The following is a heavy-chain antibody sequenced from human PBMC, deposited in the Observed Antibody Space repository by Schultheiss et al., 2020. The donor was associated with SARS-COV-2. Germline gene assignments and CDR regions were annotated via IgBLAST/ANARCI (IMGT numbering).Heavy chain of an antibody. V-gene: IGHV3-30*19. CDR1: GFTFSNYD. CDR2: IWHDGSNK. CDR3: ARDRFRIQLWLPYYYGMDV. Sequence: GESLKISCAASGFTFSNYDMHWVRQAPGKGLEWMAVIWHDGSNKYYADSVKGRFTISRDNSKNTLYLQMNSLRADDTAVYYCARDRFRIQLWLPYYYGMDVWGQGTTVTVSS. D-gene: IGHD5-18*01. J-gene: IGHJ6*02.